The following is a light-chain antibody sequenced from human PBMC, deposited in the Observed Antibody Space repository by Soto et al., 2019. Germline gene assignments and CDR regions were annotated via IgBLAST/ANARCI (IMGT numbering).Light chain of an antibody. V-gene: IGLV6-57*03. Sequence: NFMLTQPHSVSESPGKTVTISCTRSSGSIASNYVQWYQQRPGSAPTTVIYEDNQRPSGVPDRFSGSIDSSSNSASLTISGLKTEDEADYYCQSYDSSNPWVFGGGTKLIVL. J-gene: IGLJ3*02. CDR3: QSYDSSNPWV. CDR1: SGSIASNY. CDR2: EDN.